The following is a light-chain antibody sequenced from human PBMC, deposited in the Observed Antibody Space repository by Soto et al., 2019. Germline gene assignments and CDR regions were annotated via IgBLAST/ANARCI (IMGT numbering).Light chain of an antibody. CDR1: NIGSKS. Sequence: TCGGNNIGSKSVHWYQQKPGQAPVLVIYYDTDRPSGIPERFSGSNSGNTATLTISRVEAGDEADYYCQVWDSSSDHVVFGGGTKVTVL. V-gene: IGLV3-21*04. J-gene: IGLJ2*01. CDR2: YDT. CDR3: QVWDSSSDHVV.